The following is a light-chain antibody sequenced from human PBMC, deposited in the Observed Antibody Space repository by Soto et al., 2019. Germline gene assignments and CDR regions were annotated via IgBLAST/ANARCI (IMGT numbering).Light chain of an antibody. CDR2: EVS. Sequence: QSALTQPASVSGSPGQSITISCTGTSSDVGGYNYVSWYQHHPGKAPKLMIYEVSNRPSGVSNSFSGSKSGNTASLTISGLQAEDEADYSCSSYTSSSTWVFGGGTKLTVL. CDR3: SSYTSSSTWV. CDR1: SSDVGGYNY. J-gene: IGLJ3*02. V-gene: IGLV2-14*01.